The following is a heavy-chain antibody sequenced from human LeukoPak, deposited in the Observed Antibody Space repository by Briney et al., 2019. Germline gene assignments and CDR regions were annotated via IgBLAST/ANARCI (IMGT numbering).Heavy chain of an antibody. CDR3: ASTSNYAFNI. CDR1: GDSIRSYY. Sequence: SETLSLTCTFSGDSIRSYYWSWIRQPPGKGLEWIGYIYYSGSTNSNPSLKSRVTISVDTSKNQFSLKVRSVTAADTAVYYCASTSNYAFNIWGQGTMVTVSS. V-gene: IGHV4-59*08. D-gene: IGHD5-24*01. CDR2: IYYSGST. J-gene: IGHJ3*02.